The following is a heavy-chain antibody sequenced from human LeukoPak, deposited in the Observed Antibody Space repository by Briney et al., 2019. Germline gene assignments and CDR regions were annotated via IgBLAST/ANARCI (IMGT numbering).Heavy chain of an antibody. D-gene: IGHD1-14*01. Sequence: CVSHIGASGGSTYYADSVKGRFTISRDNSKNTLYLQMNSLRAEDAAVYYCALGIPAAAGGQGAVVTVS. CDR2: IGASGGST. V-gene: IGHV3-23*01. CDR3: ALGIPAAA. J-gene: IGHJ4*02.